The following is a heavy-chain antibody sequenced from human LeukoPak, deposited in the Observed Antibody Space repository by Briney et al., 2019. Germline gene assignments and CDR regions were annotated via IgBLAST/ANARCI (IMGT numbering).Heavy chain of an antibody. D-gene: IGHD3-9*01. CDR2: IYYSGST. CDR1: GGSISSSSYY. V-gene: IGHV4-39*01. Sequence: PSETLSLTCTVSGGSISSSSYYWGWIRRPPGKGLEWIGSIYYSGSTYYNPSLKSRVTISVDTSKNQFSLKLSSVTAADTAVYYCARSYYDILTGYYFDAFDIWGQGTMVTVSS. CDR3: ARSYYDILTGYYFDAFDI. J-gene: IGHJ3*02.